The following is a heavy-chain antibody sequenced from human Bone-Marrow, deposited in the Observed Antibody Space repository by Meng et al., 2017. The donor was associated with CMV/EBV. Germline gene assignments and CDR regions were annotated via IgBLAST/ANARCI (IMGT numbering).Heavy chain of an antibody. CDR1: GFTFSSYA. CDR2: ISYDGSNK. CDR3: AKDWGTNLVRGVIMGGYFAY. D-gene: IGHD3-10*01. V-gene: IGHV3-30*04. J-gene: IGHJ4*02. Sequence: GESLKISCAASGFTFSSYAMHWVRQAPGKGLEWVAVISYDGSNKYYADSVKGRFTISRDNSKTTLYLQMNSLRAEDTAVYYCAKDWGTNLVRGVIMGGYFAYWGQGNPVNVSS.